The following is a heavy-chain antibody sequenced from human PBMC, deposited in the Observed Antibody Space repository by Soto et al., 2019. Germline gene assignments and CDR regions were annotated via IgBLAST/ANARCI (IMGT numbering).Heavy chain of an antibody. D-gene: IGHD3-10*01. V-gene: IGHV4-34*01. Sequence: PSETLSLTCSVSGGSITFNEYWGWIRQPPGKGLEWIGKINLDGSTNYSPSLKSRVTISVDTSKNQFSLKLSSVTAADTAVYYCARFHSSGSYYNEYYFDYWGQGTLVTVSS. CDR3: ARFHSSGSYYNEYYFDY. J-gene: IGHJ4*02. CDR2: INLDGST. CDR1: GGSITFNEY.